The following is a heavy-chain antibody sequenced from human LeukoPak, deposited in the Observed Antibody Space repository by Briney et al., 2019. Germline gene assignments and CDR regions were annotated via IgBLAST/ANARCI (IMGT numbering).Heavy chain of an antibody. D-gene: IGHD5-18*01. CDR2: ISAYNGNT. CDR1: GYTFTSYG. J-gene: IGHJ6*02. CDR3: ARYSDIAMDDYYYYGMDV. V-gene: IGHV1-18*01. Sequence: GASVKVSCKASGYTFTSYGISWVRQAPGQGLEWMGWISAYNGNTNYAQKLQGRVTMTTDTSTSTAYMELRSLRSEDTAVYYCARYSDIAMDDYYYYGMDVWGQGTTVTVSS.